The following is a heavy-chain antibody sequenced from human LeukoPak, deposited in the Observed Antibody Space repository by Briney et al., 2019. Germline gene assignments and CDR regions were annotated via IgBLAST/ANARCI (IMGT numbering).Heavy chain of an antibody. D-gene: IGHD3-10*01. CDR2: IWYDGSNK. CDR1: GFTFSSYG. V-gene: IGHV3-33*01. J-gene: IGHJ6*02. CDR3: ARGGWVWGVIIIRPYGMDV. Sequence: PGRSLRLSCAASGFTFSSYGMHWVRQAPGKGLEGVAVIWYDGSNKYYADSVKGRFTISRDNSKITLYLQMNSPRAEDTAVYYCARGGWVWGVIIIRPYGMDVWGQGTTVTVS.